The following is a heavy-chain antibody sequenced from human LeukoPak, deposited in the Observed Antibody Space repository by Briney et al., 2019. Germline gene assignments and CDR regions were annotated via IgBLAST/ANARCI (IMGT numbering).Heavy chain of an antibody. J-gene: IGHJ4*02. CDR2: LSYDGTKK. Sequence: PGGSLRLSCAASGFMFNTYAMHWVRQPPGKGLEWVACLSYDGTKKYYADSVKGRFTISRDSSKNTLYLQMNSLRAEDTAVYYCAKDSHSGYYDSSGYYPPLGYWGQGTLVTVSS. CDR1: GFMFNTYA. V-gene: IGHV3-30-3*01. CDR3: AKDSHSGYYDSSGYYPPLGY. D-gene: IGHD3-22*01.